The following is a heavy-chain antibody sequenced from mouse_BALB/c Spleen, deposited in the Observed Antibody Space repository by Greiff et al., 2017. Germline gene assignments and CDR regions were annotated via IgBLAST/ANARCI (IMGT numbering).Heavy chain of an antibody. V-gene: IGHV6-6*02. D-gene: IGHD1-1*01. CDR3: TRDYYGSSYAWFAY. CDR1: GFTFSNYW. J-gene: IGHJ3*01. Sequence: EVMLVESGGGLVQPGGSMKLSCVASGFTFSNYWMNWVRQSPEKGLEWVAEIRLKSNNYATHYAESVKGRFTISRDDSKSSVYLQMNNLRAEDTGIYYCTRDYYGSSYAWFAYWGQGTLVTVSA. CDR2: IRLKSNNYAT.